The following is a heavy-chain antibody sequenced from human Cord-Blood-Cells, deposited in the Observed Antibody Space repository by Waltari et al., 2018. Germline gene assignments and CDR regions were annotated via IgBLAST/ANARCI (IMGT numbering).Heavy chain of an antibody. D-gene: IGHD6-6*01. Sequence: QLTLKESGPTLVKPTQTLTLTCTFSGFSLSTSGVGVGWIRQPPGKALEWLALIYWYDDKRYSPSLKSRLTITKDTSKNQVVLTMTNMDPVDTATYYCAHRREERGIAARDAFDIWGQGTMVTVSS. CDR2: IYWYDDK. CDR1: GFSLSTSGVG. CDR3: AHRREERGIAARDAFDI. V-gene: IGHV2-5*01. J-gene: IGHJ3*02.